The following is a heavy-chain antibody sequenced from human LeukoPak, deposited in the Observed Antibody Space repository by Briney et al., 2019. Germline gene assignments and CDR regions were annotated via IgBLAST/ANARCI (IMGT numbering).Heavy chain of an antibody. V-gene: IGHV3-72*01. J-gene: IGHJ4*02. CDR1: GFTLRSHF. D-gene: IGHD1-26*01. CDR3: ASVGNYLDY. Sequence: GGSLRHSCAASGFTLRSHFMEWVDPTPPRGVEGVGRIRNKDNRYVIVYAASVKGRFTISRDDSRNKLYLQMNSLKTEDTAVYYCASVGNYLDYWGEGTVVIVSS. CDR2: IRNKDNRYVI.